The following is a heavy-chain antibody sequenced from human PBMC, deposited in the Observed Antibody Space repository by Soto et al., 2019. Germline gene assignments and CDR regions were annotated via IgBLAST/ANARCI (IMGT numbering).Heavy chain of an antibody. CDR1: GFTFSSYA. J-gene: IGHJ3*02. D-gene: IGHD3-22*01. Sequence: GGSLRLSCAASGFTFSSYAMSWVRQAPGKGLEWVSAISGSGGSTYYADSVKGRFTISIDNSKNTLYLQMNSLRAEDTAVYYCAKDPYYYDSSEAFDIWGRGTMVTVSS. V-gene: IGHV3-23*01. CDR3: AKDPYYYDSSEAFDI. CDR2: ISGSGGST.